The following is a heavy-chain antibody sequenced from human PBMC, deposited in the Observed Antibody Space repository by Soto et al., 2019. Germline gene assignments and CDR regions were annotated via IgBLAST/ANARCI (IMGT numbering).Heavy chain of an antibody. CDR1: GFTFSSYA. V-gene: IGHV3-23*01. D-gene: IGHD2-15*01. Sequence: VQLLESGGGLVQPGGSLRLSCAASGFTFSSYAMSWVRQAPGKGLEWVSAISGSGGSTYYADSVKGRFTISRDNSKNTLYLQMNSLRAEDTAVYYCAKVLGYCSGGSCYPGSHNWFDPWGQGTLVTVSS. CDR2: ISGSGGST. CDR3: AKVLGYCSGGSCYPGSHNWFDP. J-gene: IGHJ5*02.